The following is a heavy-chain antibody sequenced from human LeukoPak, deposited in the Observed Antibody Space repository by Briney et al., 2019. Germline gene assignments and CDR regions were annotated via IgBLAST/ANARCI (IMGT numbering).Heavy chain of an antibody. J-gene: IGHJ4*02. CDR1: GYTFTSYW. D-gene: IGHD2-8*02. Sequence: GESLKISCKGSGYTFTSYWIGWVRQMPGKGLEWMGIIYPGGSDTRYSLSFQGQVTISVDKSTSTAHLQWNSLKASDTAMYYCARRTGGFYHGVDYWGQGTLVTVSS. V-gene: IGHV5-51*01. CDR3: ARRTGGFYHGVDY. CDR2: IYPGGSDT.